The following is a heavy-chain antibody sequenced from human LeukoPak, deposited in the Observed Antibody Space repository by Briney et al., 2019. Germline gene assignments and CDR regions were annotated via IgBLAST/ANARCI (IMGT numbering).Heavy chain of an antibody. J-gene: IGHJ3*02. CDR1: GFTFSDYY. D-gene: IGHD3-3*01. Sequence: GGSLRLPCAASGFTFSDYYMSWIRQAPGKGLEWVSYISSSSSYTNYADSVKGRFTISRDNAKNSLYLQMNSLRAEDTAVYYCASYTRSGAFDIWGQGTMVTVSS. V-gene: IGHV3-11*03. CDR3: ASYTRSGAFDI. CDR2: ISSSSSYT.